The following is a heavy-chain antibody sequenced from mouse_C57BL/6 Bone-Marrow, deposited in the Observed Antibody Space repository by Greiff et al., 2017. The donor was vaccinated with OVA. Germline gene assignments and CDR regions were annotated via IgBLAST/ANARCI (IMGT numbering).Heavy chain of an antibody. J-gene: IGHJ4*01. V-gene: IGHV5-17*01. CDR3: ARPGSSPYYYAMDY. Sequence: EVMLVESGGGLVKPGGSLKLSCAASGFTFSDYGMHWVRQAPEKGLEWVAYISSGSSTIYYADTVKGRFTISRDNAKNTLFLQMTSLRSEDTAMYYCARPGSSPYYYAMDYWGQGTSVTVSS. CDR2: ISSGSSTI. D-gene: IGHD1-1*01. CDR1: GFTFSDYG.